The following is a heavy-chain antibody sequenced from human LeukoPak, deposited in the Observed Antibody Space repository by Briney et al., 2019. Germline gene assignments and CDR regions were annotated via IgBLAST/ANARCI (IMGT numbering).Heavy chain of an antibody. Sequence: GASVKVSCKASGYTFTSYAISWVRQAPGQGLEWMGWISAYNGNTNYAQKLQGRVTMTTDTSTSTAYMELRSLRSDDTAVYYCARSIIVVVPAATLFYGMDVWGQGTTVTVSS. D-gene: IGHD2-2*01. CDR3: ARSIIVVVPAATLFYGMDV. CDR1: GYTFTSYA. CDR2: ISAYNGNT. V-gene: IGHV1-18*01. J-gene: IGHJ6*02.